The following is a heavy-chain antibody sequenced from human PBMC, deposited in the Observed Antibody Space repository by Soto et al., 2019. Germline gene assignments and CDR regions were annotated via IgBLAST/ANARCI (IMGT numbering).Heavy chain of an antibody. CDR1: GGSISSYY. CDR2: IYYSGST. J-gene: IGHJ6*02. CDR3: ARDRSYGKYYYYYYGMDV. D-gene: IGHD5-18*01. V-gene: IGHV4-59*01. Sequence: SETLSLTCTVSGGSISSYYWSWIRQPPGKGLEWIGYIYYSGSTNYNPSLKSRGTISVDTSKNQFSLKLSSVTAADTAVYYCARDRSYGKYYYYYYGMDVWGQGTTGSASS.